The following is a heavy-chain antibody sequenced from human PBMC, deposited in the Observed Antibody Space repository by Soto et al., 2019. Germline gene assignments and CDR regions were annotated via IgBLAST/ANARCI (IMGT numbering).Heavy chain of an antibody. CDR1: GYTFTSYG. CDR3: ARDFVVLYQIVGRWFDP. V-gene: IGHV1-18*04. Sequence: ASVKVSCKVSGYTFTSYGISWVRQAPGQGLEWMGWISAYNGNTNYAQKLQGRVTMTTDTSTSTAYMELRSLRSDDTAAYYCARDFVVLYQIVGRWFDPCGQLTLVTVXS. J-gene: IGHJ5*02. CDR2: ISAYNGNT. D-gene: IGHD1-26*01.